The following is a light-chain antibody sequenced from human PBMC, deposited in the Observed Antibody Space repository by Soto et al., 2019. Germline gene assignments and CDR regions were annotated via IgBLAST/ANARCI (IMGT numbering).Light chain of an antibody. CDR2: TAS. Sequence: IKMTQSPSSLSASVGDRVTITCRASQSISSYLNWYQQKPGKAPNLLIYTASSLQSGVPSRFSGSGSGTDFTLTISSLQPEDFATYFCQQSYSRPRTFGQGTKVDIK. CDR3: QQSYSRPRT. V-gene: IGKV1-39*01. CDR1: QSISSY. J-gene: IGKJ1*01.